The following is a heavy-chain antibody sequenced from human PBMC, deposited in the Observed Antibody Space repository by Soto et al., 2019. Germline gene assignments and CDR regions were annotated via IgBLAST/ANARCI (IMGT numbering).Heavy chain of an antibody. D-gene: IGHD6-13*01. J-gene: IGHJ4*02. Sequence: EGRLVESGGGLVQPGGSLRLSCAASGFTFSSYTMNWVRQAPGKGLEWVSSISSSSTYIYYAVSVKGRFTISRDNAKNSLYLQMNSLRAEDTAVYFCARFTHSSTGYTSRSYFDYWGQGTLVTVSS. CDR1: GFTFSSYT. CDR3: ARFTHSSTGYTSRSYFDY. V-gene: IGHV3-21*01. CDR2: ISSSSTYI.